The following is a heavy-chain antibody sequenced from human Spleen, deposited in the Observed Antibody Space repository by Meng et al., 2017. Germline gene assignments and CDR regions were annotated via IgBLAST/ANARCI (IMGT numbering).Heavy chain of an antibody. V-gene: IGHV3-21*01. Sequence: GESLKISCAASGFTFSSYSMNWVRQAPGKGLEWVSSISSSSSYIYYADSVKGRFTISRDNAKNSLYLQMNSLRAEDTAVYYCARDLQRLLWFGEYDYWGQGTLVTVSS. CDR1: GFTFSSYS. D-gene: IGHD3-10*01. CDR3: ARDLQRLLWFGEYDY. CDR2: ISSSSSYI. J-gene: IGHJ4*02.